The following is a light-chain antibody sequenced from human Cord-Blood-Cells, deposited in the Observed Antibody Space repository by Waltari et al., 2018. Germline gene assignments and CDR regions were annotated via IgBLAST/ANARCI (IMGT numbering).Light chain of an antibody. CDR1: QSVSSSY. Sequence: EIVLTQFPGTLSLSPGERATLPCRASQSVSSSYLAWYQQKPGQAPRLLIYGASSRDTGIPDRFSGSGSGTDFTLTISRLEPEDFAVYYCQQYGSSIFTFGPGTKVDIK. V-gene: IGKV3-20*01. CDR2: GAS. CDR3: QQYGSSIFT. J-gene: IGKJ3*01.